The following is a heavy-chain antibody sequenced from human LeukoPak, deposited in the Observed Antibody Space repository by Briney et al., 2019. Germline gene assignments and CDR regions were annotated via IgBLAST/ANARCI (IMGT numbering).Heavy chain of an antibody. D-gene: IGHD3-22*01. J-gene: IGHJ4*02. CDR3: AKTAEDSSGYYPGY. V-gene: IGHV3-30*18. Sequence: GRSLRLSCAASGFTFSSYGMHWVRQAPGKGLGWVAVISYDGSNKYYADSVKGRFTISRDNSKNTLYLQMNSLRAEDTAVYYCAKTAEDSSGYYPGYWGQGTLVTVSS. CDR1: GFTFSSYG. CDR2: ISYDGSNK.